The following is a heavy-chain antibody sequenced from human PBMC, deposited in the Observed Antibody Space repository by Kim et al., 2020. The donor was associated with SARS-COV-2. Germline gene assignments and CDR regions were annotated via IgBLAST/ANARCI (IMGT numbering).Heavy chain of an antibody. CDR2: ISSSSSYI. J-gene: IGHJ4*02. CDR3: ARYDILTAFDY. Sequence: GGSLRLSCAASGFTFSSYSMNWVRQAPGKGLEWVSSISSSSSYIYYADPVKGRFTISRDNAKNSLYLQMNSLRAEDTAVYYCARYDILTAFDYWGQGTLVTVSS. V-gene: IGHV3-21*01. CDR1: GFTFSSYS. D-gene: IGHD3-9*01.